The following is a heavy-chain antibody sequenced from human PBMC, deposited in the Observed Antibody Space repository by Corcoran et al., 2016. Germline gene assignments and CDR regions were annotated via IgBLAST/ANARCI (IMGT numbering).Heavy chain of an antibody. CDR3: AKDGMVRGPKSHYFDY. J-gene: IGHJ4*02. Sequence: QVQLVESGGGVVQPGRSLRLSCAASGFTFSSYGMHWVRQAPGKGLEWVAVISYDGSNKYYADSVKGRFTISRDNSKNTLYLQMNSLRAEDTAVYYCAKDGMVRGPKSHYFDYWGQGTLVTVSS. V-gene: IGHV3-30*18. CDR2: ISYDGSNK. CDR1: GFTFSSYG. D-gene: IGHD3-10*01.